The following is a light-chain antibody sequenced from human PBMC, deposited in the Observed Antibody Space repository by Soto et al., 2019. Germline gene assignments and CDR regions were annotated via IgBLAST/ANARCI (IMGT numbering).Light chain of an antibody. CDR1: SGHSNYA. Sequence: QLVLTQSPSASASLGASVKLTCTLSSGHSNYAIAWHQQQSEKGPRYLMKLNSDGSHSKGDGIPDRFSGSSSGAGRYLTISSLQSGDEADYYCQTWGSGIVVFGGGTKLTVL. V-gene: IGLV4-69*01. CDR2: LNSDGSH. CDR3: QTWGSGIVV. J-gene: IGLJ2*01.